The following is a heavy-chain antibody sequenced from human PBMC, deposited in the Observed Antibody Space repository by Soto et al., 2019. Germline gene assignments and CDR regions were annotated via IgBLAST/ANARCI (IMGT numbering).Heavy chain of an antibody. J-gene: IGHJ5*02. CDR3: ARMTYSHVSGSFLFDP. CDR1: GGSITSSSYY. CDR2: IYYSGST. D-gene: IGHD3-10*01. V-gene: IGHV4-39*01. Sequence: QLQLQESGPGLVKPSQTLSLTCTVSGGSITSSSYYWGWIRQPPGKGLEWIGSIYYSGSTYYNPSLKSRVTISVDTSNNQFSLKVTSVTAADTAVYYCARMTYSHVSGSFLFDPWGQGTLVTVSS.